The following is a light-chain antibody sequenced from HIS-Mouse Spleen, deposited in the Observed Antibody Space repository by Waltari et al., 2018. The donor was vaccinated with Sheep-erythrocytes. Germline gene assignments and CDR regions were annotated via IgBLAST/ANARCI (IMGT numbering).Light chain of an antibody. CDR3: QAWDSSTAWNVV. CDR1: KLGDKY. V-gene: IGLV3-1*01. CDR2: QDS. J-gene: IGLJ2*01. Sequence: SYELTQPPSVSVSPGQTASITCSGDKLGDKYAXXYQQKPGQSPVLVICQDSKRPSGIPERFSGSNSGNTATLTISGTQAMDEADYYCQAWDSSTAWNVVXGGGTKLTVL.